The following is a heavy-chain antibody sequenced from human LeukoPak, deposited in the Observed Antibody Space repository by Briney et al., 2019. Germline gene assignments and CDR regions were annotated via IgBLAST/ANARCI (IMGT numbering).Heavy chain of an antibody. CDR1: GFTFSGSA. Sequence: GGSLRLSCAASGFTFSGSAMHWVRQASGKGLEWVGRIRSKANSYATAYAASVKGRFTISRDDSKNTAYLQMNSLKTEDTAVYYCTRPWGSRSLNWFDPWGQGTLVTVSS. CDR3: TRPWGSRSLNWFDP. J-gene: IGHJ5*02. V-gene: IGHV3-73*01. CDR2: IRSKANSYAT. D-gene: IGHD6-13*01.